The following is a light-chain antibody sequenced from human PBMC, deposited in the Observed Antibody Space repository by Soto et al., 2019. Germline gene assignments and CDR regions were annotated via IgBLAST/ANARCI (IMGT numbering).Light chain of an antibody. CDR2: GAS. CDR1: HPISNY. CDR3: QQTYATPIT. J-gene: IGKJ5*01. V-gene: IGKV1-39*01. Sequence: DIQMTQSPSSLSASVGDRVTITCRASHPISNYLNWYQHRPGKAPKLLIYGASTLQSGVPSRFSGSESGTDFTLTITSLQPEDCATYYCQQTYATPITFGQGTRLEIK.